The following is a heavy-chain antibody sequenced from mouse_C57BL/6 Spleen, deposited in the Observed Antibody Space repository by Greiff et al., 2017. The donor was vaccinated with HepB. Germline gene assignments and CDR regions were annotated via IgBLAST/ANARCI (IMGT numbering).Heavy chain of an antibody. CDR1: GYTFTSYW. V-gene: IGHV1-69*01. D-gene: IGHD3-2*02. J-gene: IGHJ4*01. Sequence: QVQLKQSGAELVMPGASVKLSCKASGYTFTSYWMHWVKQRPGQGLEWIGEIDPSDSYTNYNQKFKGKSTLTVDKSSSTAYMQLSSLTSEDSAVYYCARAQGDYWGQGTSVTVSS. CDR2: IDPSDSYT. CDR3: ARAQGDY.